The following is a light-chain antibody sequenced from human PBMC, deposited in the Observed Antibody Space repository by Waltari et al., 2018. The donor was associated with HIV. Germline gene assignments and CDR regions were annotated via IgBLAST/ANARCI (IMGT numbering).Light chain of an antibody. V-gene: IGKV4-1*01. CDR2: WAS. CDR1: QNVWFTSNNRNY. J-gene: IGKJ4*01. CDR3: QQRSKWLSLS. Sequence: DIVMTQSPDSLAVSLGERATINCKSSQNVWFTSNNRNYLAWYQQKPGHPPKLLIYWASTRESGVPDRFSGGGSGTEFTLTISSLQAEDVAVYYCQQRSKWLSLSFGGGTKVEIK.